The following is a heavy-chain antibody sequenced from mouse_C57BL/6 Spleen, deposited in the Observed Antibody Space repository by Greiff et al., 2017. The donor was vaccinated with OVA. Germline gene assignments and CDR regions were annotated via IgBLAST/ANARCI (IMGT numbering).Heavy chain of an antibody. J-gene: IGHJ3*01. V-gene: IGHV7-1*01. Sequence: EVHLVESGGGLVQSGRSLRLSCATSGFTFSDFYMEWVRQAPGTGLEWIAASRNTANDYTTEYSASVKGRFIVSRDTSQSILYLQMNARRAEDTAIYYCARDEGDGSSHPAGFAYGGQGTLVTVAA. D-gene: IGHD1-1*01. CDR2: SRNTANDYTT. CDR1: GFTFSDFY. CDR3: ARDEGDGSSHPAGFAY.